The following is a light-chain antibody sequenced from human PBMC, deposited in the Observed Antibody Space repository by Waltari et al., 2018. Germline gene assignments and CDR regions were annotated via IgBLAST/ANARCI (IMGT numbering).Light chain of an antibody. V-gene: IGKV3-20*01. Sequence: VLTQSPGTLSLSPGERATLSCRASQSLTKKYLVWYRQKPGQAPRLLIYGASSRAAGIPDRFSGSGSGTDYTLTISRLEPDDSAVYYCQQYGSSVMYTFGQGTKLEI. CDR3: QQYGSSVMYT. CDR1: QSLTKKY. CDR2: GAS. J-gene: IGKJ2*01.